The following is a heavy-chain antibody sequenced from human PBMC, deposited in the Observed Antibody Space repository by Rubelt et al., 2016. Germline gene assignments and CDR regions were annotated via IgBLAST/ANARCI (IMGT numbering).Heavy chain of an antibody. CDR1: GFTFINTW. Sequence: SGFTFINTWMSWVRQAPGKGLEWVSAISGSGGSTYYADSVKGRFTISRDNSKNTRYLQMNSLRAEYTAVYYCAKDRRIQIWLFDYWGQGTLVTVSS. CDR2: ISGSGGST. CDR3: AKDRRIQIWLFDY. D-gene: IGHD5-18*01. J-gene: IGHJ4*02. V-gene: IGHV3-23*01.